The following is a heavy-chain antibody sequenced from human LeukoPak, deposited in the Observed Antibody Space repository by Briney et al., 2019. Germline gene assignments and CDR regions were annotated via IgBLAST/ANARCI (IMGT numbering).Heavy chain of an antibody. CDR1: GGSFSGYY. Sequence: PSETLSLTCAVYGGSFSGYYWSWIRQPPGKGLEWIGEINHSGSTNYNLSLKSRVTISVDTSKNQFSLKLNSVTAADTAVYYCARAAAFRIFGVVIIPYFDYWGQGTLVTVSS. J-gene: IGHJ4*02. V-gene: IGHV4-34*01. CDR3: ARAAAFRIFGVVIIPYFDY. D-gene: IGHD3-3*01. CDR2: INHSGST.